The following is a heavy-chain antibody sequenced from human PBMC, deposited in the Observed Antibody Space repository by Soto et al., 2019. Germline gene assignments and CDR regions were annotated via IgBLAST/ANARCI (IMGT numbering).Heavy chain of an antibody. J-gene: IGHJ6*02. CDR1: GFTFSSYK. CDR3: ARDQVGMDV. Sequence: VGSLRLSCAGSGFTFSSYKINWVRQAPGKGLEWVSSIGSSDIYTYYADSLKGRLIISRDNANNSVYLQINSLRAEDTAVYYCARDQVGMDVWGQGTPVTVSS. CDR2: IGSSDIYT. V-gene: IGHV3-21*01.